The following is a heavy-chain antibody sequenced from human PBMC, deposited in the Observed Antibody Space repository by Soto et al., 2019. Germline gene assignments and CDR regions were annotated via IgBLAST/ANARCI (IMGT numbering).Heavy chain of an antibody. CDR1: GGSISSHY. V-gene: IGHV4-59*11. Sequence: QVQLQESGPGLVKPSETLSLTCTVSGGSISSHYWSWIRQPPGKGLEWIGYIYYSGSTNYNPSLKSRVTISVDTSKNQFSLKLSSVTAADTAVYYCARELKAPYYFDYWGQGTLVTVSS. CDR2: IYYSGST. J-gene: IGHJ4*02. CDR3: ARELKAPYYFDY.